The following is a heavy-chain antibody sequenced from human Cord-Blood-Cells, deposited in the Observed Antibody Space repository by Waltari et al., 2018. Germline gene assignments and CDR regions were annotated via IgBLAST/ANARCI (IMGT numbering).Heavy chain of an antibody. CDR3: ARDLYSSSWLFDY. V-gene: IGHV3-7*01. Sequence: EVQLVESGGGLVQPGGSLRLSCAASGFPFSSHWMSWVRQATGKGLEWVTNIKQDGSEKYYVDTVKCRFTISRDKAKNSLYMQMNSLRAEDTAVYYCARDLYSSSWLFDYWGQGTLVTVAS. CDR2: IKQDGSEK. J-gene: IGHJ4*02. D-gene: IGHD6-13*01. CDR1: GFPFSSHW.